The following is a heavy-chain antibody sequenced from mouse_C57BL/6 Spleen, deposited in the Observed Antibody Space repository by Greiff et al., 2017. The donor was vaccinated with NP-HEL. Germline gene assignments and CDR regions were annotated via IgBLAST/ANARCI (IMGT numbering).Heavy chain of an antibody. Sequence: QVQLQQSGAELVRPGTSVKMSCKASGYTFTNYWIGWAKQRPGHGLEWIGDIYPGGGYTNYNEKFKGKATLTADKSSSTAYMQFSSLTSEDSAIYYCAREGDGYDGYFDYWGQGTTLTVSS. V-gene: IGHV1-63*01. CDR1: GYTFTNYW. J-gene: IGHJ2*01. D-gene: IGHD2-2*01. CDR2: IYPGGGYT. CDR3: AREGDGYDGYFDY.